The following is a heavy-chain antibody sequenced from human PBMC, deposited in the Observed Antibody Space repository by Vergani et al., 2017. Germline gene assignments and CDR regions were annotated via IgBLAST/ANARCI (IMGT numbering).Heavy chain of an antibody. Sequence: QLQLQQSGPGLVKPSETLALTCTVSGYSISTSNYYWGWIRQPPGKGLEWIGNIYYTGSTNYNPSLKSRVTISVDTSKDHFSLQLSSVTATDTAVYYCAGFPNMVGENWFDSWGQGTLVTVSS. D-gene: IGHD3-10*01. CDR1: GYSISTSNYY. CDR3: AGFPNMVGENWFDS. J-gene: IGHJ5*01. CDR2: IYYTGST. V-gene: IGHV4-39*02.